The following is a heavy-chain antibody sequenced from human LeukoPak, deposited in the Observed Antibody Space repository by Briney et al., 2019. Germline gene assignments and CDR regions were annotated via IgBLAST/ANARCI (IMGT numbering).Heavy chain of an antibody. V-gene: IGHV4-39*07. D-gene: IGHD2-15*01. J-gene: IGHJ4*02. CDR3: VLGLATGGVVLDY. CDR2: VYDSGIT. CDR1: GDSISTSDYY. Sequence: SETLSLTCTVSGDSISTSDYYWGWIRQPPGKGLEWIVGVYDSGITYEKPSLKSRVPILMDTSKNQFSLKLSSVTAADTAVYYCVLGLATGGVVLDYWGQGTLVTVSS.